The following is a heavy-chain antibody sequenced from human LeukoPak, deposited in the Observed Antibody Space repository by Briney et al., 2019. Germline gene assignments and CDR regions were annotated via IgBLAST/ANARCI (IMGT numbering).Heavy chain of an antibody. CDR1: GFTFSSYS. J-gene: IGHJ4*02. D-gene: IGHD3-16*01. V-gene: IGHV3-21*01. CDR3: ARFETHMITFGLVDY. Sequence: GWSLRLSCAASGFTFSSYSMNWVRQAPGKGLEWVSAISSSSSYIYYADSVKGRFTISRDNAKNSLYLQMNSLRADDTAVYYCARFETHMITFGLVDYWAREPWSPSPQ. CDR2: ISSSSSYI.